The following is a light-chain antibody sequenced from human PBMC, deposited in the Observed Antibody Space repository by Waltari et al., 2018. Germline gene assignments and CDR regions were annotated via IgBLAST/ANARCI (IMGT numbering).Light chain of an antibody. CDR2: GNS. V-gene: IGLV1-40*01. J-gene: IGLJ2*01. CDR3: QSYDISRSGWV. Sequence: QSVLTQPLSVSGAHGQRVTISCTGSSPNIGAGHDVQLYQQLPGTAPKLPIYGNSKRHSWGPDRCSGSKSGTTASLAITARQAEDEAAYYCQSYDISRSGWVFGGGTKLTVL. CDR1: SPNIGAGHD.